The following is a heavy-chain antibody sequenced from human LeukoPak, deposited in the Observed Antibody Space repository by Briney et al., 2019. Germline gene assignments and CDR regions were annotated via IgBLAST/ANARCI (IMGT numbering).Heavy chain of an antibody. J-gene: IGHJ1*01. CDR3: AKTHRYLDQ. CDR2: ISGSGETT. Sequence: PGGSLRLSCAASGFPFSSYGMTWLRQTPAKGLEWVSAISGSGETTYYSDSVRGRFTISRDNSKNTLFLQMNSLRVEDAAMYYCAKTHRYLDQWGQVTMVAVS. V-gene: IGHV3-23*01. D-gene: IGHD3-16*02. CDR1: GFPFSSYG.